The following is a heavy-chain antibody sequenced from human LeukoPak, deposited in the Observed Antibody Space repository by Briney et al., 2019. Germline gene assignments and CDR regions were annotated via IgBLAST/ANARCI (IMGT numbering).Heavy chain of an antibody. V-gene: IGHV3-21*01. D-gene: IGHD3-22*01. J-gene: IGHJ4*02. CDR3: ARGRLLPVYYFDY. CDR1: GVTFSSYS. CDR2: ISSSSSYI. Sequence: PAGSLRLSCAASGVTFSSYSMNWVRNAQGKGLELVSSISSSSSYIYYADSVKGRFTNSRDNAKNSLYLQINSLRAEDTAVYYCARGRLLPVYYFDYWAREPWSPSPQ.